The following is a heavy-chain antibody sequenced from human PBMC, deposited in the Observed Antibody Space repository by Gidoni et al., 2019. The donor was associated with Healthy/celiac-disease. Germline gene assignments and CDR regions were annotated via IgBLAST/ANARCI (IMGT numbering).Heavy chain of an antibody. V-gene: IGHV3-9*01. CDR1: GFTFDDYA. Sequence: EVQLVESGGGLVQPGRSLRLSCAASGFTFDDYAMHWVRQAPGKGLGWVSGISWNSGSIGYADSVKGRFTISRDNAKNSLYLQMNSLRAEDTALYYCAKGGGSGSYYNPDFDYWGQGTLVTVSS. CDR3: AKGGGSGSYYNPDFDY. CDR2: ISWNSGSI. J-gene: IGHJ4*02. D-gene: IGHD3-10*01.